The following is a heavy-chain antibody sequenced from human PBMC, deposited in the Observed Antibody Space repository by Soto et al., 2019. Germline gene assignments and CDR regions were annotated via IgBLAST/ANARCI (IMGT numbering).Heavy chain of an antibody. CDR3: ARDLNDLAVAGTYSYYGMDV. V-gene: IGHV3-30-3*01. D-gene: IGHD6-19*01. Sequence: QVQLVESGGGVVQPGRSLRLSCAASGFTFSSYAMHWVRQAPGKGLEWVAVISYDGSNKYYADSVKGRFTISRDNSKNTLYLQMNSLRAEDTAVYYCARDLNDLAVAGTYSYYGMDVWGQGTTVTVSS. CDR2: ISYDGSNK. J-gene: IGHJ6*02. CDR1: GFTFSSYA.